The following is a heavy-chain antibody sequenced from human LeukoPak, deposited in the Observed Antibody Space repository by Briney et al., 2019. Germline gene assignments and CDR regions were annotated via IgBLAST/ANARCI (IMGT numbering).Heavy chain of an antibody. CDR1: GGTFSSYA. Sequence: GASVKVSCKASGGTFSSYAISWVRQAPGQGLEWMGRIIPILGIANYAQKFQGRVTITADKFTSTAYMELSSLRSEDTAVYYCARVQSGSYFYWGQGTLVTVSS. D-gene: IGHD1-26*01. J-gene: IGHJ4*02. CDR2: IIPILGIA. V-gene: IGHV1-69*04. CDR3: ARVQSGSYFY.